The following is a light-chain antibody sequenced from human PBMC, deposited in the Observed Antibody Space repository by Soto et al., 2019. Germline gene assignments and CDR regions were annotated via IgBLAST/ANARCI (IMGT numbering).Light chain of an antibody. CDR2: EVN. J-gene: IGLJ3*02. V-gene: IGLV2-18*01. CDR3: EAWDASLNVGV. CDR1: SSDFGSYNR. Sequence: QSVLTQPPSVSGSPGQSVTISCTGTSSDFGSYNRLSWYQQPPGTAPKLIMYEVNTRPSGVPDRFSGSKSGTSATLDITGLQTGDDADYYCEAWDASLNVGVFGGGTK.